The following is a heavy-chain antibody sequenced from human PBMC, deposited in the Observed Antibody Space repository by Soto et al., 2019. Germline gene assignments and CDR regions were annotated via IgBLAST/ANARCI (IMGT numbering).Heavy chain of an antibody. Sequence: ASVKVSCKASEYIFTGYYIHWVRQAPGQGLEWMGRINVRSGGPNYAQKFQGRVTMTRDTSITTAYMELTGLRSDDMAVYYCERWAYGADAFDIWGQGTMVTVSS. J-gene: IGHJ3*02. V-gene: IGHV1-2*02. CDR1: EYIFTGYY. D-gene: IGHD4-17*01. CDR2: INVRSGGP. CDR3: ERWAYGADAFDI.